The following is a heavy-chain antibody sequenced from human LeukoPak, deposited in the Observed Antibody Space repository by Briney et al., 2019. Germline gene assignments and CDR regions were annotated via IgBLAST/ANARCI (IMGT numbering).Heavy chain of an antibody. J-gene: IGHJ4*02. CDR3: ARSTVVVAAFFDY. CDR1: GFTFSSYA. V-gene: IGHV3-64*01. CDR2: ISSNGGST. D-gene: IGHD2-15*01. Sequence: GGSLRLSCAASGFTFSSYAMHWVRQAPGKGLEYVSAISSNGGSTYYANSVKGRFAISRDNSKNTLYLQMGSLRAEDMAVYYCARSTVVVAAFFDYWGQGTLVTVSS.